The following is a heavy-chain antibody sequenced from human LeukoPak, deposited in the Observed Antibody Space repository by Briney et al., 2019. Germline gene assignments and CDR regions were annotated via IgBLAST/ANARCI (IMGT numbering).Heavy chain of an antibody. CDR3: VRNYHFYYYMDV. J-gene: IGHJ6*03. Sequence: SETLSLTCTVSGGSINSYYWSWIRQPPGKGLEWIGYIYYSGSTNYNPSLKSRVTISVDTSNNQFSLKMSSVTAADTAVYYCVRNYHFYYYMDVWGKGTTVTVSS. CDR1: GGSINSYY. CDR2: IYYSGST. V-gene: IGHV4-59*01.